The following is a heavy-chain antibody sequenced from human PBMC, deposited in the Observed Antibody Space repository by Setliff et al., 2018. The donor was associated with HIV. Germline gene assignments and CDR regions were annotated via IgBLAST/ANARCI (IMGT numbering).Heavy chain of an antibody. D-gene: IGHD3-3*01. CDR2: IDSSGSP. J-gene: IGHJ4*02. CDR1: GASISNSNSY. V-gene: IGHV4-39*02. CDR3: ARVASYDFWSGYLHYFDY. Sequence: PSETLSLTCSVYGASISNSNSYWGWIRQPPGKRLEWLGSIDSSGSPSYNPSLSSRLTISVDTSKNHVSLRLSSVTAADTAVYYCARVASYDFWSGYLHYFDYWGQGTPVTVSS.